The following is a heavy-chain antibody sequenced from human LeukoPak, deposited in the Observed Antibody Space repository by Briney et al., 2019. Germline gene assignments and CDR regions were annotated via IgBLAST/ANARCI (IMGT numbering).Heavy chain of an antibody. CDR1: GFTFSSYS. Sequence: GGSLRLSCAASGFTFSSYSMNWVRQAPGKGLEWVSAISGSGGSTYYADSVKGRFTISRDNSKNTLYLQMNSLRAEDTAVYYCAKDVAARPGYWGQGTLVTVSS. CDR2: ISGSGGST. D-gene: IGHD6-6*01. J-gene: IGHJ4*02. V-gene: IGHV3-23*01. CDR3: AKDVAARPGY.